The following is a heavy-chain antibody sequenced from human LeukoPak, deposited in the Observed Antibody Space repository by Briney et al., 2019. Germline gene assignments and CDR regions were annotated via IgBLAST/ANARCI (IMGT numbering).Heavy chain of an antibody. Sequence: GGSLRLSCAASGFTFSSYGMHWVRQAPGKGLEWVAVISYDGSNKYYADSVKGRFTISRDNSKNTLYLQMNSLRAEDTAVYYCATLGGGNSYFDYWGQGTLVIVSS. J-gene: IGHJ4*02. D-gene: IGHD4-23*01. V-gene: IGHV3-30*03. CDR3: ATLGGGNSYFDY. CDR1: GFTFSSYG. CDR2: ISYDGSNK.